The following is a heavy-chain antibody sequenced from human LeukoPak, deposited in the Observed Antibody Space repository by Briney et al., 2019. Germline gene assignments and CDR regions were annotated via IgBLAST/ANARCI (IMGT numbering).Heavy chain of an antibody. CDR2: INPNSGGT. CDR3: ARQITMVRGVIINDY. D-gene: IGHD3-10*01. V-gene: IGHV1-2*02. J-gene: IGHJ4*02. Sequence: GASVKVSCKASGYTFTTYGITWVRQAPGQGLEWMGWINPNSGGTNYAQKFQGRVTMTRDTSISTAYMELSRLRSDDTAVYYCARQITMVRGVIINDYWGQGTLVTVSS. CDR1: GYTFTTYG.